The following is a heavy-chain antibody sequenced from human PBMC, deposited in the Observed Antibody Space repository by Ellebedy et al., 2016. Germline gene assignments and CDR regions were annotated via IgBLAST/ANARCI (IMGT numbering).Heavy chain of an antibody. Sequence: SETLSLTXTVSGGSISSSSYYWSWIRQPPGKGLEWIGYIYYSGRTNYNPSLKSRVTISVDTSKNQFSLKLSSVTAADTAVYYCARAGDGYNYGDLDYWGQGTLVTVSS. CDR3: ARAGDGYNYGDLDY. J-gene: IGHJ4*02. CDR1: GGSISSSSYY. CDR2: IYYSGRT. D-gene: IGHD5-24*01. V-gene: IGHV4-61*01.